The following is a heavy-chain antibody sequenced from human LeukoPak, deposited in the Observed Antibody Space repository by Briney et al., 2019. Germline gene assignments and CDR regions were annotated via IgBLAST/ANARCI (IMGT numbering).Heavy chain of an antibody. CDR3: AKGHHGGYYYYMDV. V-gene: IGHV3-23*01. CDR1: GFTFSSYA. CDR2: ISGSGGST. D-gene: IGHD1-14*01. Sequence: SGGSLRLSCAASGFTFSSYAMSWVRQAPGKGLEWVSAISGSGGSTYYADSVKGRFTISRDNSKNTLYLQMNSLRAEDTAVYYCAKGHHGGYYYYMDVWGKGTTVTVSS. J-gene: IGHJ6*03.